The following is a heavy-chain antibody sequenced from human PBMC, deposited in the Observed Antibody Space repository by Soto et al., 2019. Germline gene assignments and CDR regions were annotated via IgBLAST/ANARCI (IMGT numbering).Heavy chain of an antibody. CDR1: GFTFSSYA. V-gene: IGHV3-48*02. Sequence: EVQLLESGGGLGQPGGSLRVSCAASGFTFSSYAMSWVRQAPGKGLEWVSYISSSSSYTNYAASVKGRFTISRDNAKNALYLQMNCLGDEDTAVYSCATHGSGGSCYSLDYWGQGPMVTVSS. CDR3: ATHGSGGSCYSLDY. D-gene: IGHD2-15*01. CDR2: ISSSSSYT. J-gene: IGHJ4*02.